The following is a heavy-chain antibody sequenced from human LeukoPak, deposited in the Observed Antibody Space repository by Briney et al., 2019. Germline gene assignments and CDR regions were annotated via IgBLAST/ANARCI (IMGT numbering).Heavy chain of an antibody. J-gene: IGHJ5*02. V-gene: IGHV4-59*12. Sequence: SETLSLTCTVSGGSISSYYWSWIRQPPGKGLEWIGSIYHSRSTYYNPSLKSRVTISVDTSKNQFSLKLSSVTAADTAVYYCARDSSLSDWFDPWGQGTLVTVSS. CDR3: ARDSSLSDWFDP. CDR1: GGSISSYY. CDR2: IYHSRST.